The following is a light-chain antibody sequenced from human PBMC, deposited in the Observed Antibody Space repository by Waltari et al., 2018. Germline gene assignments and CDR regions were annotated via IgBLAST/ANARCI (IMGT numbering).Light chain of an antibody. CDR2: SNS. V-gene: IGLV1-44*01. CDR3: ATWDDSLNGFYV. Sequence: QSVLTQPPSASGTPGQRVTISCSGSISNIGGNAVNWYQHLPGTAPKLLIYSNSQRPSPETAPKLLICDKIKRPAGFPDRFSGSTSGTSAALAISGLHSWDEADYYCATWDDSLNGFYVFGTGTKVTVL. J-gene: IGLJ1*01. CDR1: ISNIGGNA.